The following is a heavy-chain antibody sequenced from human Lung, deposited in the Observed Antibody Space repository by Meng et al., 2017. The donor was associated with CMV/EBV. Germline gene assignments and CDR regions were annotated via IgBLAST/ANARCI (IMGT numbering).Heavy chain of an antibody. CDR2: INTNTGNP. Sequence: VMLVQSGFDVKKTWASVKVSCKASGYTFTSYAMNWVRQAPGQGLEWMGWINTNTGNPTYAQGFTGRFVFSLDTSVSTAYLQISSLKAADTAVYYCARLYCSGGSCYTIDYWGQGTLVTVSS. CDR3: ARLYCSGGSCYTIDY. CDR1: GYTFTSYA. J-gene: IGHJ4*02. V-gene: IGHV7-4-1*02. D-gene: IGHD2-15*01.